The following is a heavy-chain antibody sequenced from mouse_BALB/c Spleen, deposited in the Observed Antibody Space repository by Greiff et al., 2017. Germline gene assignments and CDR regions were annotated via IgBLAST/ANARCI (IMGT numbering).Heavy chain of an antibody. V-gene: IGHV1-66*01. J-gene: IGHJ4*01. CDR3: AFTDGYYGGYYAMDY. CDR2: IFPGSGNT. D-gene: IGHD2-3*01. Sequence: QVQLQQSGPELVKPGASVKISCKASGYSFTSYYIHWVKQRPGQGLEWIGWIFPGSGNTKYNEKFKGKATLTADTSSSTAYMQLSSLTSEDSAVYFCAFTDGYYGGYYAMDYWGQGTSVTVSS. CDR1: GYSFTSYY.